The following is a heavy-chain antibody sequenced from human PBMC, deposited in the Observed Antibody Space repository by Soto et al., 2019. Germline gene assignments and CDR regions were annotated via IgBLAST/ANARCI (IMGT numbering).Heavy chain of an antibody. Sequence: PGGSLRLSCAASGFTFSSYAMSWVRQAPGKGLEWVSAISGSGGSTYYADSVKGRFTISRDNSKNTLYLQMNSLRAEDTAVYYCAKDVERLLWFGELLTENNWFDPWGQGTLVTVPQ. CDR2: ISGSGGST. D-gene: IGHD3-10*01. CDR3: AKDVERLLWFGELLTENNWFDP. V-gene: IGHV3-23*01. CDR1: GFTFSSYA. J-gene: IGHJ5*02.